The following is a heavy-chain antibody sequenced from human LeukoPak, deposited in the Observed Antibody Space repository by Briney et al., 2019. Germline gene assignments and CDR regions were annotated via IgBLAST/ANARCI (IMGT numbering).Heavy chain of an antibody. CDR1: GFTFSSYG. D-gene: IGHD5-18*01. Sequence: GGSLRLSCAASGFTFSSYGMSWVRQAPGKGLEWVSAISGSGGSTYYADSVKGRFTISRDNSKNTLYLQMNSLRAEDTAVYYCAKFVSQLWFYFDYWGQGTLVTVSS. CDR3: AKFVSQLWFYFDY. V-gene: IGHV3-23*01. J-gene: IGHJ4*02. CDR2: ISGSGGST.